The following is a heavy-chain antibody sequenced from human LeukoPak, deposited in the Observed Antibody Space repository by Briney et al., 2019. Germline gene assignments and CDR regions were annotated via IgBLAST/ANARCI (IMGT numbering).Heavy chain of an antibody. J-gene: IGHJ4*02. CDR2: MDPKSGNT. CDR3: ARWTNYDSSGEFDF. V-gene: IGHV1-8*03. Sequence: ASVKVSCKASGYIFTNFDINWVRPATGQGLEWMGWMDPKSGNTGYAQKFQGRVTFTRDTSISTAYMEVNSLRSEDTAVYYCARWTNYDSSGEFDFWGQGTLVTVSS. CDR1: GYIFTNFD. D-gene: IGHD3-22*01.